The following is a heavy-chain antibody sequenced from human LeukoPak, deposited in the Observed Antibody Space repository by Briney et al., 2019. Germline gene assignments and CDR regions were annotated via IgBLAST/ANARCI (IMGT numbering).Heavy chain of an antibody. CDR3: AKARDYDSSGYYPHDYDY. V-gene: IGHV3-53*01. D-gene: IGHD3-22*01. Sequence: GGSLRLSCAVSGFTVSSNYMSWVRQAPGKGLEWVSVIYSGGSTYYADSVKGRFTISRDNSKNTPYLQMNSLRAEDTAVYYCAKARDYDSSGYYPHDYDYWGQGTLVTVSS. J-gene: IGHJ4*02. CDR1: GFTVSSNY. CDR2: IYSGGST.